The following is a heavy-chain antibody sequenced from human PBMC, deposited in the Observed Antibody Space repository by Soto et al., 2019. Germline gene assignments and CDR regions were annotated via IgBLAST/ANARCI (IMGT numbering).Heavy chain of an antibody. Sequence: EVQLVESGGGLVQPGRSLRLSCAASGFTFDDYAMHWVRQAPGKGLEWVSGISWNSGSIGYADSVKGRFTISRDNAKNSLYLQMNSLRAEDTVLYYFAKDIYEGVGMEPQWFDYWGQGTLVTVSS. CDR1: GFTFDDYA. D-gene: IGHD1-1*01. J-gene: IGHJ4*02. CDR3: AKDIYEGVGMEPQWFDY. CDR2: ISWNSGSI. V-gene: IGHV3-9*01.